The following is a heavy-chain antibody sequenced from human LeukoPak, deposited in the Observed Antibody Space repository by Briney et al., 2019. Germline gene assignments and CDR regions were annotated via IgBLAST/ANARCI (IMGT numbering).Heavy chain of an antibody. Sequence: SETLSLTCAVYGGSFSGYFWSWIRQPPGKGLEWIGEVNHSGRTNYNPSLKSRVTISVDPSKNQFSLNLRSVTAADTAVYYCARGQFQRNYWGQGTLVTVSS. J-gene: IGHJ4*02. CDR1: GGSFSGYF. CDR2: VNHSGRT. CDR3: ARGQFQRNY. V-gene: IGHV4-34*01.